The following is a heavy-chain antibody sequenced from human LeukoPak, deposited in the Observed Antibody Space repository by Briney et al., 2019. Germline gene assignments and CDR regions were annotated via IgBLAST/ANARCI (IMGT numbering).Heavy chain of an antibody. D-gene: IGHD3-3*01. Sequence: GESLKISCEASGYSFSNYWIAWVRQMPGKGLEWMGIIYPADSDTRYSPSFQGQVTISADKSISTAYLQWSSLKASDTAMYYCARQATNRVVSDYWGQGTLVTVSS. V-gene: IGHV5-51*01. J-gene: IGHJ4*02. CDR3: ARQATNRVVSDY. CDR1: GYSFSNYW. CDR2: IYPADSDT.